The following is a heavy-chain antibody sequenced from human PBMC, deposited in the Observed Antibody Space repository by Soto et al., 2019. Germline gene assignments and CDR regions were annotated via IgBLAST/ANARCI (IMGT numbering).Heavy chain of an antibody. Sequence: SQTLSLTCSISVDCFSSHSPALHWISQFPSRGLDWLGRTYYRSKWYNDYAVSVKSRITINPDTSKNQFSLQLNSVTPEDTAVYYCARVPHWGSDDAFDIWGQGTMVTVSS. CDR3: ARVPHWGSDDAFDI. D-gene: IGHD7-27*01. J-gene: IGHJ3*02. CDR1: VDCFSSHSPA. CDR2: TYYRSKWYN. V-gene: IGHV6-1*01.